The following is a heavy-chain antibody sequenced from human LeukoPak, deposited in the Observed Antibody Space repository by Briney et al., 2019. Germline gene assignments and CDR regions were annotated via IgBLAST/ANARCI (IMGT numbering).Heavy chain of an antibody. CDR3: ARGISHYYYPDY. D-gene: IGHD3-10*01. Sequence: SETLSLTCTVSGYSISSGYYWGWIRQPPGKGLEWIGSIYHSGSTYYKPSLKSRLTISVDTSKNQFSLKLSSVTAADTAVYYCARGISHYYYPDYWGQGTLVTVSS. CDR2: IYHSGST. V-gene: IGHV4-38-2*02. CDR1: GYSISSGYY. J-gene: IGHJ4*02.